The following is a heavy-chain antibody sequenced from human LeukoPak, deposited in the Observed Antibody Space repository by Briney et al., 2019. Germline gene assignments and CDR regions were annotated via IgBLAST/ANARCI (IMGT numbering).Heavy chain of an antibody. Sequence: PGGSLRLSCAASGFTFSSYWMYWVRQAPGKGLVWVSRINSDGSSTSYADSVKGRFTISRDNAKNTLYLQMNSLRAEDTAVYYCASGGRYSSGWYGYYFDYWGQGTLVTVSS. V-gene: IGHV3-74*01. CDR2: INSDGSST. D-gene: IGHD6-19*01. CDR1: GFTFSSYW. J-gene: IGHJ4*02. CDR3: ASGGRYSSGWYGYYFDY.